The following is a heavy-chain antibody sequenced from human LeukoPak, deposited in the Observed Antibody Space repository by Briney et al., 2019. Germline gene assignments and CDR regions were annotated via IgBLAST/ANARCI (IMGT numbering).Heavy chain of an antibody. Sequence: GASVKVSCKASGYTFTSYGISWVRQAPGQGLEWMGRIIPILGIANYAQKLQGRVTITADKSTSTAYMELSSLRSEDTAVYYCARTVDSSERWEGYWGQGTLVTVSS. CDR3: ARTVDSSERWEGY. V-gene: IGHV1-69*04. CDR2: IIPILGIA. CDR1: GYTFTSYG. J-gene: IGHJ4*02. D-gene: IGHD3-22*01.